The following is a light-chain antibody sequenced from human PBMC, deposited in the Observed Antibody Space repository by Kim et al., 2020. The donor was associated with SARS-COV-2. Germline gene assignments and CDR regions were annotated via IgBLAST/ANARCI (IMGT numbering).Light chain of an antibody. J-gene: IGLJ2*01. Sequence: QGITVSCSGGGSNIGKNYVYWYQQIPGTAPVFLIYNDSQRPSGVPDRFSGSKSGTSAFLAISGLQSGDEADYYCAVWDNSRDGHVVFGGGTQLTVL. CDR2: NDS. V-gene: IGLV1-47*02. CDR3: AVWDNSRDGHVV. CDR1: GSNIGKNY.